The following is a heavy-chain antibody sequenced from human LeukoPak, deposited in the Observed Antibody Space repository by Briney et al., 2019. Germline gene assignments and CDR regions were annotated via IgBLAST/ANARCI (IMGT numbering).Heavy chain of an antibody. CDR2: ISGISSYT. V-gene: IGHV3-21*05. CDR3: ARGGRYAYSDH. CDR1: GFTFSSYS. J-gene: IGHJ4*02. Sequence: GGSLRLSCAASGFTFSSYSMNWVRQAPGKGLEWVSYISGISSYTNYADSVKGRLTISRDNAKNSLYLQMNSLRAEDTAVYYCARGGRYAYSDHWGQGTLVTVSS. D-gene: IGHD3-16*01.